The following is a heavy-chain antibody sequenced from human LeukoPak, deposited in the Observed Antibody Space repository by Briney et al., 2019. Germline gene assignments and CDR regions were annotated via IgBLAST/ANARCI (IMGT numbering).Heavy chain of an antibody. J-gene: IGHJ5*02. CDR1: GGSINSDSYQ. D-gene: IGHD1-26*01. CDR3: ARGRGGTYYWYDP. CDR2: SYTSGST. Sequence: SETLSLTCTVSGGSINSDSYQWSWIRQPAGKGMEWIGRSYTSGSTNYSPSLKNRATISVDTSKNQFSLKLTSVTAADTAVYYCARGRGGTYYWYDPWGQGTPVTVSS. V-gene: IGHV4-61*02.